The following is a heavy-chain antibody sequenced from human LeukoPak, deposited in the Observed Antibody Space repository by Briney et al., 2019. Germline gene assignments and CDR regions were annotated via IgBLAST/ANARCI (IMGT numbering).Heavy chain of an antibody. CDR1: GFTFSSYW. CDR2: IKQDGNEK. CDR3: AREDLGYCSSTSCYTSDAFDI. J-gene: IGHJ3*02. Sequence: PGGSLRLSCAASGFTFSSYWMSWVRQAPGKGLEWVANIKQDGNEKYYVDSVKGRFTISRDNAKNSLYLQMNSLRAEDTAVYYCAREDLGYCSSTSCYTSDAFDIWGQGTMVTVSS. V-gene: IGHV3-7*01. D-gene: IGHD2-2*02.